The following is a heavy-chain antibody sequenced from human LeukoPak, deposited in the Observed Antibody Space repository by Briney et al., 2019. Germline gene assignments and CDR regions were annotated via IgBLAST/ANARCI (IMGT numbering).Heavy chain of an antibody. CDR3: AREDATMVLSRDY. Sequence: LSGGSLRLSCAASGFTFSSYAMSWVRQAPGKGLEWVSAISSGGDNTYYADSVKGRLTISRDNSKNTLYVQMTSLRAEDTAVYYCAREDATMVLSRDYWGQGALLTVSS. V-gene: IGHV3-23*01. CDR1: GFTFSSYA. CDR2: ISSGGDNT. D-gene: IGHD5-18*01. J-gene: IGHJ4*02.